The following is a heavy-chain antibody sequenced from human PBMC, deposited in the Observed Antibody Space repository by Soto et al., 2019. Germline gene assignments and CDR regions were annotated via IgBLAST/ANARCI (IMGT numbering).Heavy chain of an antibody. V-gene: IGHV3-7*01. Sequence: EVQLVESGGGLVQPGGSLRLSCAASGFAFSSHWMTWVRQAPGKGLEWVANIKQDGSWEYYVDSVKGRFTISRDNAKNSLPLQMNSLLAEDTAVYYCARVAPTTYGYQQLDCWGQGTLVTVSS. J-gene: IGHJ4*02. D-gene: IGHD5-12*01. CDR2: IKQDGSWE. CDR3: ARVAPTTYGYQQLDC. CDR1: GFAFSSHW.